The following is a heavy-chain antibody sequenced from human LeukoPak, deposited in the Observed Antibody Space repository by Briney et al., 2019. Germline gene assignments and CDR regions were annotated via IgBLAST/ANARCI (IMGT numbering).Heavy chain of an antibody. CDR1: GYTFNIYA. V-gene: IGHV1-3*03. CDR3: VRGRGASYNDVLQI. Sequence: GASVKVSCKASGYTFNIYAMHWVRQAPGQGLEWMGWINIGNGNTKYSREVEGRVIITRDTSARTDYMELTSLRPEDMDVYYCVRGRGASYNDVLQIWGQGTTLIVSS. D-gene: IGHD2-15*01. J-gene: IGHJ3*02. CDR2: INIGNGNT.